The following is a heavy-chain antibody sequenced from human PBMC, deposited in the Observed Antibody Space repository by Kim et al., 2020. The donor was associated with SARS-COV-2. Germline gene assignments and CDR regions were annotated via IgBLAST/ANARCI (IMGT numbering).Heavy chain of an antibody. Sequence: GGSLRLSCAASGFTFSSYSMNWVRQAPGKGLEWVSSISSSSSYIYYADSVKGRFTISRDNAKNSLYLQMNSLRAEDTAVYYCARVVGAKDGMDVWGQGTTVTVSS. CDR2: ISSSSSYI. V-gene: IGHV3-21*01. D-gene: IGHD1-26*01. CDR1: GFTFSSYS. J-gene: IGHJ6*02. CDR3: ARVVGAKDGMDV.